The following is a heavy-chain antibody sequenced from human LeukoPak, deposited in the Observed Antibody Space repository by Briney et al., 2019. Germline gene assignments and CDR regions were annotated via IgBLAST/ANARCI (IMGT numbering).Heavy chain of an antibody. J-gene: IGHJ4*02. CDR1: GYTFTSYG. Sequence: ASVNISCKASGYTFTSYGISWVRQAPGQGFEWMGWISTYNGNTNYAQKFQGRVTMTTDTSTSTAYMEVRSLRSDDTAVYYCARDRQFGYWGQGTLVTVSP. V-gene: IGHV1-18*01. CDR3: ARDRQFGY. CDR2: ISTYNGNT.